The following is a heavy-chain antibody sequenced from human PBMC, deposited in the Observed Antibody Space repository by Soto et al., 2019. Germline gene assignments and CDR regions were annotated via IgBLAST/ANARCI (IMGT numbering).Heavy chain of an antibody. D-gene: IGHD2-21*02. J-gene: IGHJ4*02. Sequence: QVTLKESGPVLVKPTETLTLICTVSGFSLSDARMAVSWIHQPPGEALEWLAHIFSNDEKSYNTSLKSRLTISKDTSKSQVVLSMTNMGPVDTATYYCARIVDPCGGNCRVYYFDYWGQGTLVTVCS. V-gene: IGHV2-26*01. CDR3: ARIVDPCGGNCRVYYFDY. CDR2: IFSNDEK. CDR1: GFSLSDARMA.